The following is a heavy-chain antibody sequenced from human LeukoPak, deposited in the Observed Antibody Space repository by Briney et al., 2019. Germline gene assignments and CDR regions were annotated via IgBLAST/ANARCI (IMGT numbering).Heavy chain of an antibody. CDR1: GFTFSSYA. V-gene: IGHV3-23*01. Sequence: PGGSLRLSCAASGFTFSSYAMTWVRQAPGKGLEWVSAISGDGDTKYADSVKGRFTISRDNAKNSLFLQMNSLRAEDTAVYYCAREKVETATSFDCWGQGTLVTVSS. D-gene: IGHD5-24*01. J-gene: IGHJ4*02. CDR2: ISGDGDT. CDR3: AREKVETATSFDC.